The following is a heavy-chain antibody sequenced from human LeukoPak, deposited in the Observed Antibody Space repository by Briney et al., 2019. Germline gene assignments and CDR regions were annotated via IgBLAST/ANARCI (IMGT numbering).Heavy chain of an antibody. CDR2: IYHSGST. J-gene: IGHJ5*02. CDR1: GYSISSGYY. CDR3: ASQLLWFGEALAWFDP. Sequence: PSETLSLTCTVSGYSISSGYYWGWIRQPPGKGLEWIGRIYHSGSTYYNPTLKSRVTISVDTSKNQFPLKLSSVTAADTAVYYCASQLLWFGEALAWFDPWGQGTLVTVSS. D-gene: IGHD3-10*01. V-gene: IGHV4-38-2*02.